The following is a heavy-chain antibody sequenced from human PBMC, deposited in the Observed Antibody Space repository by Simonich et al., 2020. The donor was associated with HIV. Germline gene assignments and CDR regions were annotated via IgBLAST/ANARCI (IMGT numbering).Heavy chain of an antibody. CDR3: IAALGVGEYFQH. Sequence: EVQLVESGGGLVKPGGSLRLSCAASGFTFSNAWMSWVRQAPGKGLGWVGRIKSKTDGGTTDYAAPVKGRFTISRDDSKNTLYLQMNSLKTEDTAVYYCIAALGVGEYFQHWGQGTLVTVSS. D-gene: IGHD6-13*01. J-gene: IGHJ1*01. V-gene: IGHV3-15*01. CDR2: IKSKTDGGTT. CDR1: GFTFSNAW.